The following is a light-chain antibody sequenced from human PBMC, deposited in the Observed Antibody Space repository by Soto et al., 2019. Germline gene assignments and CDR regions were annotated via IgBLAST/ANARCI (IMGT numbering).Light chain of an antibody. J-gene: IGLJ2*01. Sequence: QSALTQPASVSGSPGQSITISCTGTSSDVGDFNYVSWYQQHPGKAPKLMIYAVTNRPSGVSHRFSGSKSGNTASLTISGLQAEDEADYYCSSYTSSSLVVFGGGTKLTVL. V-gene: IGLV2-14*03. CDR1: SSDVGDFNY. CDR3: SSYTSSSLVV. CDR2: AVT.